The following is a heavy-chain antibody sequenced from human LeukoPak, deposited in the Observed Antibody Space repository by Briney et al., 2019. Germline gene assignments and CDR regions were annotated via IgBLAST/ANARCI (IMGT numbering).Heavy chain of an antibody. CDR2: ISPYNSKT. V-gene: IGHV1-18*01. CDR1: GGTFSSYA. J-gene: IGHJ1*01. CDR3: ASCHCTYGVCYGECEYFQH. Sequence: ASVKVSCKASGGTFSSYAISWVRQAPGQGLEWMGWISPYNSKTNYAQNLQGRVTMTTDTSTSTAYMELRSLRSDDTSVYYCASCHCTYGVCYGECEYFQHWGQGTLVTVSS. D-gene: IGHD2-8*01.